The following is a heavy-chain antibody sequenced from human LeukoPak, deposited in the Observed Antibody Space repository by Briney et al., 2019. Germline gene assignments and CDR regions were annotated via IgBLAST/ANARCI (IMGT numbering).Heavy chain of an antibody. D-gene: IGHD1-1*01. CDR2: VSYSGNT. Sequence: ETLSLACTVSGGSIRSYYWSWIRQSPGRGLEWIGYVSYSGNTNYNPSLKSRVTMSLDTSKNQFSLNLSSVTAADTAVYYCARNWHDYAFDIWGQGTMVTVPS. V-gene: IGHV4-59*08. J-gene: IGHJ3*02. CDR1: GGSIRSYY. CDR3: ARNWHDYAFDI.